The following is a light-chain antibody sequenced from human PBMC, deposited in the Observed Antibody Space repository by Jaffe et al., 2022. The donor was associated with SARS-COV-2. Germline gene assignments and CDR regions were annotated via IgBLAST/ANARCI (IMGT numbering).Light chain of an antibody. CDR1: QSISSY. V-gene: IGKV1-39*01. Sequence: DIQMTQSPSSLSASVGDRVTITCRASQSISSYLNWYQQKPGKAPKLLIYAASSLQSGVPSRFSGSGSGTDFTLTISSLQPEDFATYYCQQSYGTPPWTFGQGTNVEIK. CDR3: QQSYGTPPWT. J-gene: IGKJ1*01. CDR2: AAS.